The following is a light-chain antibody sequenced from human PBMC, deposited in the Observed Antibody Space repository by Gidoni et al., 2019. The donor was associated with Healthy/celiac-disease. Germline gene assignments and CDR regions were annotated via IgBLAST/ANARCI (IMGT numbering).Light chain of an antibody. Sequence: EIVMTQSPATLSVSPGERATLSCRVSQSVSSNLAWYQQKPGQAPRLLIYGASTRATGIPARFSGSGSGTEFTLTISSLQSEDFAVYYCQQYNNWPPLTFXGXTKVEIK. J-gene: IGKJ4*01. CDR2: GAS. V-gene: IGKV3-15*01. CDR3: QQYNNWPPLT. CDR1: QSVSSN.